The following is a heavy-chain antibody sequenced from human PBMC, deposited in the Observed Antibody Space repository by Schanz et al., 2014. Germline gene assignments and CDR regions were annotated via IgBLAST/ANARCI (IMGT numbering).Heavy chain of an antibody. Sequence: QVHLVQSGSELKKPGASVKVSCKASGYTFTGYYMHWVRQAPGQGLEWMGRINPNSGGTNYAQKFQGRVTMTRDTSISTAYMELSSLRSDDTAVYYCARELRLEYYFDYWGQGTQVTVSS. CDR2: INPNSGGT. V-gene: IGHV1-2*02. J-gene: IGHJ4*02. CDR3: ARELRLEYYFDY. CDR1: GYTFTGYY. D-gene: IGHD4-17*01.